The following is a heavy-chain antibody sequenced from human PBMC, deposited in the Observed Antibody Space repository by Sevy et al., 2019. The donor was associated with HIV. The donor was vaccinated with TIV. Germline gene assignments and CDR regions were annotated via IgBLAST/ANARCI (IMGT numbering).Heavy chain of an antibody. J-gene: IGHJ4*02. D-gene: IGHD3-22*01. Sequence: ASVKVSCKVSGYTLTELSVHWVRQAPGKGLEWMATFDPEDDEKIYAQRFQGRVTITDDKSTDTAYMELSSLRSEDTAVYYCATTKDYYDSSGYPFDYWGQGTLVTVSS. CDR2: FDPEDDEK. CDR1: GYTLTELS. V-gene: IGHV1-24*01. CDR3: ATTKDYYDSSGYPFDY.